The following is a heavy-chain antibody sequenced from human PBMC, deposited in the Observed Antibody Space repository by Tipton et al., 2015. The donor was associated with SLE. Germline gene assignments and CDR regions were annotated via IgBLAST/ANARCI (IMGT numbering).Heavy chain of an antibody. CDR3: GERYDTFEL. CDR2: INPYTGNT. D-gene: IGHD1-1*01. Sequence: QLVQSGAEIKKPGASVKVSCKASGYTFTSYAISWVRQAPGQGLEWMGWINPYTGNTDYAQKVQGRVTMTTDTSRSTAYLDLRSLRPDETAVYYCGERYDTFELWGQETMVSVSS. CDR1: GYTFTSYA. V-gene: IGHV1-18*01. J-gene: IGHJ3*01.